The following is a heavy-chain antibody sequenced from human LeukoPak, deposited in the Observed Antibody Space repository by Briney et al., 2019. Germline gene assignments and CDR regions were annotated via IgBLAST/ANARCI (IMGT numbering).Heavy chain of an antibody. D-gene: IGHD6-13*01. Sequence: GGSLRLSCAASGFIFSNYALMWVRQAPGKGLEWVSSITGRGDETFYADSVKGRFSLSRDNSKNMLYLQMYSLGAEDTAIYYCARGAAAGLVDWFDPWGQGTLVTVSS. CDR3: ARGAAAGLVDWFDP. J-gene: IGHJ5*02. CDR1: GFIFSNYA. V-gene: IGHV3-23*01. CDR2: ITGRGDET.